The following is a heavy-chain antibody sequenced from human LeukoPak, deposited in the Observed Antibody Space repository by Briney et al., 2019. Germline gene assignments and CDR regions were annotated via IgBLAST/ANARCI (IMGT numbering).Heavy chain of an antibody. CDR1: GGSISSYY. Sequence: SETLSLTCTVSGGSISSYYWSWIRQPPGKGLEWIGYIYYSGSTNYNPSLKSRVTISVDTSKNQFSLKLSSVTAADTAVYYCARVTGYSYANYYYYYGMDVWGQGTMVTVSS. J-gene: IGHJ6*02. CDR2: IYYSGST. CDR3: ARVTGYSYANYYYYYGMDV. D-gene: IGHD5-18*01. V-gene: IGHV4-59*01.